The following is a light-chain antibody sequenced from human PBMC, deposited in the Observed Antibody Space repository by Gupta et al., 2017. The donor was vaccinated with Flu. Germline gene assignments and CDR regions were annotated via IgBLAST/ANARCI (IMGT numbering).Light chain of an antibody. Sequence: QSALTQPASVSGSPGQSIPISCTGSRSDVGGYDYVSWYQQQQGKAPKLMIYEVTTRPSGVSNRFSGFKSGNTASLTISGLQAEDEGDYYCSSYTSNTTGGVVFGGGPKLTVL. CDR1: RSDVGGYDY. V-gene: IGLV2-14*01. CDR3: SSYTSNTTGGVV. J-gene: IGLJ2*01. CDR2: EVT.